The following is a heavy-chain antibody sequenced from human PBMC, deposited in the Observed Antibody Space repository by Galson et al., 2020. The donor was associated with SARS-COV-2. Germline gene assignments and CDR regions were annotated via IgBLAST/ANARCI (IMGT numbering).Heavy chain of an antibody. CDR3: ARDEAEWNGSGSDYYYGMDF. Sequence: SETLSLTCTASAGSISSYYRSWIRQPPGKGLEWIGSIYYSGSTNYNPSLKSRVTISVDTSKNQFPLKLSSVTAADTAVYYCARDEAEWNGSGSDYYYGMDFGGQGTTVTVSS. CDR2: IYYSGST. D-gene: IGHD3-10*01. CDR1: AGSISSYY. V-gene: IGHV4-59*13. J-gene: IGHJ6*02.